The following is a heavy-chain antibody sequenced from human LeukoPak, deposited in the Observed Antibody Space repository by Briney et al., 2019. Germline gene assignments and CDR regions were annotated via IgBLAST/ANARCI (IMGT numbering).Heavy chain of an antibody. CDR2: INTNTGNP. CDR1: GYTFTSYA. J-gene: IGHJ4*02. Sequence: ASVKVSCKASGYTFTSYAMNWVRQAPGQGLEWMGWINTNTGNPTHAQGFTGRFVFSLDTSVSTAYLQISSLKAEDTAVYYCARDLGYYDSSGYYWGYWGQGTLVTVSS. D-gene: IGHD3-22*01. V-gene: IGHV7-4-1*02. CDR3: ARDLGYYDSSGYYWGY.